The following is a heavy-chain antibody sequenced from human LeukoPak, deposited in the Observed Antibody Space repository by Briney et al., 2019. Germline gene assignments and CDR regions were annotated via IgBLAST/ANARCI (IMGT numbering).Heavy chain of an antibody. J-gene: IGHJ4*02. D-gene: IGHD4-23*01. CDR2: INTDGSST. CDR1: GFTFSSYW. Sequence: GGSLRLSCAASGFTFSSYWMHWVRQAPGKGLVWVSRINTDGSSTSYADSVKGRFTISRDNAKNTLYLQMNSLRAEDTAVYYCAKLYHDYGGNYWGQGTLVTVSS. V-gene: IGHV3-74*01. CDR3: AKLYHDYGGNY.